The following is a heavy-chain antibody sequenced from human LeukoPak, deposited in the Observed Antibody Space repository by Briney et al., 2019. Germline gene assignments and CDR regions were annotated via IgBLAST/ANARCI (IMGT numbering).Heavy chain of an antibody. CDR2: ISGSGGST. Sequence: GGSLRLSCAASGFTFSSYAMSWVRQAPGKGLEWVSAISGSGGSTYYADSVRGRFTISRDNSKNTLYLQMNSLRAEDTAVYYCAKAPRGSLHFDYWGQGTLVTVSS. J-gene: IGHJ4*02. CDR3: AKAPRGSLHFDY. D-gene: IGHD1-26*01. V-gene: IGHV3-23*01. CDR1: GFTFSSYA.